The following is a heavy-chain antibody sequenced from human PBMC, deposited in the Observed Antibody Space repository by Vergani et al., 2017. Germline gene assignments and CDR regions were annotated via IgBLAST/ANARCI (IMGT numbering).Heavy chain of an antibody. CDR3: ARGRGGVAARPGDYYYGMDV. V-gene: IGHV4-34*01. J-gene: IGHJ6*02. D-gene: IGHD6-6*01. CDR1: GGSFSGYY. Sequence: QVQLQQWGAGLLKPSETLSLTCAVYGGSFSGYYWSWIRQPPGKGLEWIGEINHSGSTNYNPSLKSRVTISVDTYKNQFSLKLSSVTAADTAVYYCARGRGGVAARPGDYYYGMDVWGQGTTVTVSS. CDR2: INHSGST.